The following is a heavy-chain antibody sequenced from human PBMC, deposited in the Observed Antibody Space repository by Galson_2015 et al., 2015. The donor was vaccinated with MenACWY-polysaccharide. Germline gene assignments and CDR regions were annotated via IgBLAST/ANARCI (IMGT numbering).Heavy chain of an antibody. CDR1: GYTFTGYY. Sequence: SVKVCCKASGYTFTGYYIHWVRQAPGHGLEWMGRISPHSGDTNCVQNFQGRVTMTRDTAISTAYMELGRLSSDDTAVYYCARERGAGGTYFNDCGQGTLVAVSS. CDR3: ARERGAGGTYFND. CDR2: ISPHSGDT. J-gene: IGHJ4*02. V-gene: IGHV1-2*06.